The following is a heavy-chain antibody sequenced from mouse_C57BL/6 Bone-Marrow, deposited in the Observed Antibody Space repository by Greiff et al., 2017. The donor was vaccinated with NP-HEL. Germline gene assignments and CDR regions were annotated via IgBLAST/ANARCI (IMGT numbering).Heavy chain of an antibody. CDR1: GYTFTSYT. D-gene: IGHD4-1*01. J-gene: IGHJ3*01. Sequence: VQLQQSGAELARPGASVKMSCKASGYTFTSYTMHWVNQRPGQGLEWIGYINPSSGYNKYNQKFKDKATLTADKSSSTAYMQLSSLTSEDSAVYYSGLGVRLAYWGQGTRVTVSA. CDR3: GLGVRLAY. V-gene: IGHV1-4*01. CDR2: INPSSGYN.